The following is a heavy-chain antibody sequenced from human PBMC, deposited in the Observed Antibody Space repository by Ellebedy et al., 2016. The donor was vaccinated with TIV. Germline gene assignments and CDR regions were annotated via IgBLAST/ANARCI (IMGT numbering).Heavy chain of an antibody. Sequence: GESLKISXAASGFTFSNYWMNWVRQAPGEGLEWVANIKEGGTKRYYVDSVKGRFSISRDDAKNSIYLQMNSLRVEDTAIYYCVTQRGLDWGQGTLVTVSS. V-gene: IGHV3-7*01. CDR3: VTQRGLD. J-gene: IGHJ4*02. CDR1: GFTFSNYW. CDR2: IKEGGTKR. D-gene: IGHD6-19*01.